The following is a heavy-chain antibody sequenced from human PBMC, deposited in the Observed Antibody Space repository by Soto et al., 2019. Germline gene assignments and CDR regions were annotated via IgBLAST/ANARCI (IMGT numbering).Heavy chain of an antibody. CDR3: ARDALGYCSSTSCYGPPNPREYYYYYMDV. D-gene: IGHD2-2*01. V-gene: IGHV1-18*01. J-gene: IGHJ6*03. CDR2: ISAYNGNT. Sequence: GVSVKVCCKASGDTFTSYGISWVRQAPGQGLEWMGWISAYNGNTNYAQKLQGRVTMTTDTSTSTAYMELRSLRSDDTAVYYCARDALGYCSSTSCYGPPNPREYYYYYMDVWGKGTTVTVSS. CDR1: GDTFTSYG.